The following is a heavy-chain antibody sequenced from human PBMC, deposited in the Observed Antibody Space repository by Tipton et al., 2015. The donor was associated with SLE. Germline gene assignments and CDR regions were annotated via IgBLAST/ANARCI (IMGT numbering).Heavy chain of an antibody. CDR2: ISDDGGRT. CDR3: ARVTSGSYGNFDS. V-gene: IGHV3-64*04. CDR1: GFPFSSFP. D-gene: IGHD1-26*01. J-gene: IGHJ4*02. Sequence: SLRLSCAASGFPFSSFPMHWVRQAPGQGLEYVSSISDDGGRTYYANSVRGRFIISRDNSKNTLYLQMNSLRAEDTAVYYCARVTSGSYGNFDSWGQGTLAIVSS.